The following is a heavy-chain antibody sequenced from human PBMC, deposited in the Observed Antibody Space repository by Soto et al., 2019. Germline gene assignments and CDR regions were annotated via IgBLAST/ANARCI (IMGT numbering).Heavy chain of an antibody. Sequence: EVQLLESGGGLVQPGGSLRLSCEVSGFTFTNYGMSWVRQAPDKGLEWVSTIGAAGDTYYADSVKGRFTISRDNSKNTLFLQMNSLRAEDTALYFCAKDGTAAGIHFYGMDVWGQGTTVTVSS. D-gene: IGHD6-13*01. CDR1: GFTFTNYG. CDR2: IGAAGDT. CDR3: AKDGTAAGIHFYGMDV. V-gene: IGHV3-23*01. J-gene: IGHJ6*02.